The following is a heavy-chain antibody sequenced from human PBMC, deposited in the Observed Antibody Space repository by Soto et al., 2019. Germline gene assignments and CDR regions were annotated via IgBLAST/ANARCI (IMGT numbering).Heavy chain of an antibody. CDR2: IYYSGST. D-gene: IGHD3-22*01. CDR3: ARDPYYYDSSGYENWFDP. V-gene: IGHV4-30-4*01. J-gene: IGHJ5*02. Sequence: SETLSLTCTVSGGSISSGDYYWSWIRQPPGKGLEWIGYIYYSGSTYYNPSLKSRVTISVDTSKNQFSLKLSSVTAADTAVYYCARDPYYYDSSGYENWFDPQGHVTLVTVSS. CDR1: GGSISSGDYY.